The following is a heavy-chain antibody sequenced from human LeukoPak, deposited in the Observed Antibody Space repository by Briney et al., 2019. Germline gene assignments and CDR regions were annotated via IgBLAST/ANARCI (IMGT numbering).Heavy chain of an antibody. Sequence: SETLSLTCTVSGGSISSRNYYWGWIRQTPGKGLEWIGSIYSSGSTYYNPSLKSPFTISVDTSKNQFSLKLSSVTAADTAIYYCASHYDILTSLAYFDYWGQGTLVTVSS. CDR3: ASHYDILTSLAYFDY. J-gene: IGHJ4*02. D-gene: IGHD3-9*01. CDR1: GGSISSRNYY. V-gene: IGHV4-39*07. CDR2: IYSSGST.